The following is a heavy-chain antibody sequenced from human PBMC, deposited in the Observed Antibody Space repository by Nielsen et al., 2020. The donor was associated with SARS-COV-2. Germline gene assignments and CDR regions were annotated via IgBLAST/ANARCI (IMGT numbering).Heavy chain of an antibody. CDR1: GYTFTSYG. Sequence: ASVKVSCKASGYTFTSYGISWVRQAPGQGLEWMGWISAYNGNTNYAQKLQGRVTMTTDTSTSTAYMELSSLRSEDTAVYYCATPTCTSCYTDELSARAFYYYYGMDVWGQGTTVTVSS. V-gene: IGHV1-18*01. CDR2: ISAYNGNT. J-gene: IGHJ6*02. CDR3: ATPTCTSCYTDELSARAFYYYYGMDV. D-gene: IGHD2-2*02.